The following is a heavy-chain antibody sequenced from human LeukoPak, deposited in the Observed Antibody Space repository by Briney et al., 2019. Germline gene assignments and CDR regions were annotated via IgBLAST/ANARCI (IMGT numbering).Heavy chain of an antibody. Sequence: GASVKVSCKASGYTFTSYYTHWVRQAPGQGLEWMGIINPSGGSTSYAQKFQGRVTMTRDTSTSTVYMELSSLRSEDTAVYYCARDGGGSGRFYYMDVWGKGTTVTISS. CDR1: GYTFTSYY. V-gene: IGHV1-46*01. J-gene: IGHJ6*03. D-gene: IGHD3-10*01. CDR2: INPSGGST. CDR3: ARDGGGSGRFYYMDV.